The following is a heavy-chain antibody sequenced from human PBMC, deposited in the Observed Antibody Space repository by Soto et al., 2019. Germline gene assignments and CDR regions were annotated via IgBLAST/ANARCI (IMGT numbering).Heavy chain of an antibody. V-gene: IGHV4-31*03. J-gene: IGHJ4*02. D-gene: IGHD1-26*01. CDR1: GGSIRSPNFS. Sequence: SETLSLTCTVIGGSIRSPNFSWSWIRQHPGKGPEWIGNIYYNGTTTYSPSLESRLTISLDNSKNSLYLQMNSLRVEDTAVYYCARDDEHGSNCDLAYWGQGALVTVSS. CDR3: ARDDEHGSNCDLAY. CDR2: IYYNGTT.